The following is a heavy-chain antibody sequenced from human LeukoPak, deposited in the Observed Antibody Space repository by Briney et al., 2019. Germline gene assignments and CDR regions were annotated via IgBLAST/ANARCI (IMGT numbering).Heavy chain of an antibody. V-gene: IGHV3-74*01. CDR3: ARAPRGYFDWLLYPDTFDY. CDR1: GFTFSNYW. Sequence: GGSLRLSCAASGFTFSNYWMHWVRQAPGKGVVWVSRINSDGSSTRYADSVKGGFTISRDNAKNTLYLQMNSLRAEDTAVYYCARAPRGYFDWLLYPDTFDYWGQGTLVTVFS. D-gene: IGHD3-9*01. CDR2: INSDGSST. J-gene: IGHJ4*02.